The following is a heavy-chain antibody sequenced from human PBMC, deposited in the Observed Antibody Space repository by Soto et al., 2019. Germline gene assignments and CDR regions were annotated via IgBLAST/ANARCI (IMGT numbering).Heavy chain of an antibody. CDR2: ISAYNGNT. Sequence: QVQLVQSGAEVKKPGASVKVSCKASGYTFTSYGISWVRQAPGQGREWMGWISAYNGNTNYAQKLQGRVTRTTDTSTSTAYMELRSLRSDDTAVYYCAREPRGITMVRGVRPLDYWGQGTLVTVSS. J-gene: IGHJ4*02. D-gene: IGHD3-10*01. V-gene: IGHV1-18*01. CDR1: GYTFTSYG. CDR3: AREPRGITMVRGVRPLDY.